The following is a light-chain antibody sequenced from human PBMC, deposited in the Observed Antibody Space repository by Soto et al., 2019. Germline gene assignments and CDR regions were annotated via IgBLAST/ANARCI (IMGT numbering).Light chain of an antibody. CDR3: QQRSNWPPFLT. J-gene: IGKJ4*01. V-gene: IGKV3-11*01. CDR2: DAS. CDR1: QSVSSY. Sequence: EIVLTQSQATLSLSPGERATLSCRASQSVSSYLAWYQQKPGQAPRLLIYDASNRATGIPARFSGSGSGTDFTLTISSLEPEDFAVYYCQQRSNWPPFLTFGGGTKVDIK.